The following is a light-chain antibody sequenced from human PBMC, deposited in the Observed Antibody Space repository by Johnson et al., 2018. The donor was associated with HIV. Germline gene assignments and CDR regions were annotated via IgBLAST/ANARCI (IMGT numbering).Light chain of an antibody. V-gene: IGLV1-51*01. Sequence: QAALTQPPSVSAAPGQKVTISCSGSSSNIGNNYVSWYQQLPGTAPKLLIYDNNMRPSGIPDRFSGSTSGTSAALGITGVQTGDQAEYYCGTWDSSLSAYVFGTGTKVTVL. CDR2: DNN. CDR3: GTWDSSLSAYV. J-gene: IGLJ1*01. CDR1: SSNIGNNY.